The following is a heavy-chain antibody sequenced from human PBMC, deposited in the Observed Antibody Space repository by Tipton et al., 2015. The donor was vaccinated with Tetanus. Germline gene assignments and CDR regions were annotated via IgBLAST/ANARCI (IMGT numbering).Heavy chain of an antibody. CDR1: GFTFSSYA. D-gene: IGHD3-3*01. CDR2: ISYDGSNK. J-gene: IGHJ6*02. CDR3: ARDFVDFWSGYYTKLYYYYYGMDV. V-gene: IGHV3-30-3*01. Sequence: SLRLSCAASGFTFSSYAMHWDRQAPGKGLEWVAVISYDGSNKYYADSVKGRFTISRDNSKNTLYLQMNSLRAEDTAVYYCARDFVDFWSGYYTKLYYYYYGMDVWGQGTTVTVSS.